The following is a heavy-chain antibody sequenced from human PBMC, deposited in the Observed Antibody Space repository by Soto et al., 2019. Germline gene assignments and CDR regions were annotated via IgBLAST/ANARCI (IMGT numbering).Heavy chain of an antibody. J-gene: IGHJ5*02. V-gene: IGHV4-59*01. CDR1: GGSISSYY. Sequence: SETLSLTCTVSGGSISSYYWSWIRQPPGKGLEWIGYIYYSGSTNYNPSLKSRVTISVDTSKNQFSLKLSPVTAADTAVYYCARAGYSYGNWFDPWGQGTLVTVSS. CDR2: IYYSGST. CDR3: ARAGYSYGNWFDP. D-gene: IGHD5-18*01.